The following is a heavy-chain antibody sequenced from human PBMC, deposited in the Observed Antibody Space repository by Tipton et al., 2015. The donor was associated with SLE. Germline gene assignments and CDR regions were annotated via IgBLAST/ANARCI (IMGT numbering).Heavy chain of an antibody. V-gene: IGHV4-59*08. D-gene: IGHD6-13*01. Sequence: TLSLTCTVSGGSISSYYWSWLRQPPGKGLEWIGYIYYSGSTNYNPSLTSRVTISVDTSKNQFSLKLSSVTAADTAVYYCARQGQQLVRPYYYGMDVWGQGTTVTVSS. CDR1: GGSISSYY. CDR3: ARQGQQLVRPYYYGMDV. CDR2: IYYSGST. J-gene: IGHJ6*02.